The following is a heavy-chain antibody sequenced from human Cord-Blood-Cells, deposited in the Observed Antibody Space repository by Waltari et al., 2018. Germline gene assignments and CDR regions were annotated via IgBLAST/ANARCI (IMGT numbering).Heavy chain of an antibody. J-gene: IGHJ6*02. CDR3: ARDSTAAARPYPYYYYGMDV. CDR2: ISSSSSYI. CDR1: GFTFSSYS. D-gene: IGHD6-13*01. Sequence: EVQLVESGGGLVKPGGSLRLSCAASGFTFSSYSMNWVRKAPGKGVEWVSSISSSSSYIYYADSVKGRFTISRDNAKNSLYLQMNSLRAEDTAVYYCARDSTAAARPYPYYYYGMDVWGQGTTVTVSS. V-gene: IGHV3-21*01.